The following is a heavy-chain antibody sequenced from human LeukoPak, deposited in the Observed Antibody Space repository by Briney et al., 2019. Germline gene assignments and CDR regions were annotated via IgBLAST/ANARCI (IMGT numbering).Heavy chain of an antibody. V-gene: IGHV3-7*01. CDR3: ARDRIVGATGVPCLDY. CDR1: GFTFSSYW. D-gene: IGHD1-26*01. Sequence: GGSLRLSCAASGFTFSSYWMSWVRQAPGKGLEWVANIKQDGSEKYYVDSVKGRFTISRDNAKSSLYLQMNSLRAEDTAVYYCARDRIVGATGVPCLDYWGQGTLVTVSS. CDR2: IKQDGSEK. J-gene: IGHJ4*02.